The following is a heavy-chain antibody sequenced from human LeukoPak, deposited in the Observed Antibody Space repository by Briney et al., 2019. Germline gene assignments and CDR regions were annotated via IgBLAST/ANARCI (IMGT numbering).Heavy chain of an antibody. V-gene: IGHV3-74*01. CDR3: ARRVGYCRSTSCYWWFDP. J-gene: IGHJ5*02. D-gene: IGHD2-2*01. CDR2: ITSDGSST. CDR1: GFTFSSYC. Sequence: GGSLRLSCAASGFTFSSYCMHWVRQAPGKGLVWVSRITSDGSSTSYADSVKGRFTISRDNAKNTLYLQMNSLRAEDTAVYYCARRVGYCRSTSCYWWFDPWGQGTLVTVSS.